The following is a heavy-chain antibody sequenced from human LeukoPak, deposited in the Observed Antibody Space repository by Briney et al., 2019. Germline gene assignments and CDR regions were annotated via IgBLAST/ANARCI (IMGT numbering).Heavy chain of an antibody. CDR1: GYTFTGYY. V-gene: IGHV1-2*02. CDR2: INPNSGGT. D-gene: IGHD3-10*02. CDR3: ARGGYGREGFDY. J-gene: IGHJ4*02. Sequence: ASVKVSCKASGYTFTGYYMHWVRQAPGQGLEWMGWINPNSGGTNYAQKFQGRVTMTRDTSISTAYMELSSLTSDDTAVYFCARGGYGREGFDYWGQGTLVTVSS.